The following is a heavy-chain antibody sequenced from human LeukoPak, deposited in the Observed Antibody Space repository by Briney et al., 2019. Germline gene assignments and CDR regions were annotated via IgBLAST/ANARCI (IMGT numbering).Heavy chain of an antibody. J-gene: IGHJ4*02. Sequence: SVKVSCKASGGTFSSYAISWVRQAPGQGLEWMGRIIPILGIANYAQKFQGRVTITADKSTSTVYMELSSLRSEDTAVYYCARHSLIGTTPFDYWGQGTLVTVSS. V-gene: IGHV1-69*04. CDR1: GGTFSSYA. D-gene: IGHD1-20*01. CDR3: ARHSLIGTTPFDY. CDR2: IIPILGIA.